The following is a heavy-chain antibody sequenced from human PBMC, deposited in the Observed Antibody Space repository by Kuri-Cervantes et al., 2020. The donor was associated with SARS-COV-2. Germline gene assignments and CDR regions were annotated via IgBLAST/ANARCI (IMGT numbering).Heavy chain of an antibody. CDR1: GYTFTGYY. Sequence: ASVKVSCKASGYTFTGYYMHWVRQAPGQGLEWTGWINPNSGGTNYAQKFQGRVTMTRDTSISTAYMELSRLRSDDTAVYYCANLRITIFGVRAFDIWGQGTMVTVSS. CDR2: INPNSGGT. V-gene: IGHV1-2*02. CDR3: ANLRITIFGVRAFDI. D-gene: IGHD3-3*01. J-gene: IGHJ3*02.